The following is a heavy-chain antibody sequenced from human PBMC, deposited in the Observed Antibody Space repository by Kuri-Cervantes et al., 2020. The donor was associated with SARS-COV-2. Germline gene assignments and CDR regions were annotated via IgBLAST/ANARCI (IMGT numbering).Heavy chain of an antibody. CDR2: ISGSGGST. CDR3: VRDGDHWNFDY. Sequence: GGSLRLSCAASGFTFSRYAMSWVRQAPGKGLEWVSAISGSGGSTYYADSVKGRFTISRDNSKNTLYLQMNSLRAEDTAVYYCVRDGDHWNFDYWGQGTLVTVSS. J-gene: IGHJ4*02. D-gene: IGHD1-1*01. CDR1: GFTFSRYA. V-gene: IGHV3-23*01.